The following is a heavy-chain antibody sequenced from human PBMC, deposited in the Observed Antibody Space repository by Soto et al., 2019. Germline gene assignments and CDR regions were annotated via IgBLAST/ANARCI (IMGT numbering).Heavy chain of an antibody. CDR2: IYSDGST. CDR1: GGSISSTNYY. CDR3: AERRNIPVASNYFDD. V-gene: IGHV4-39*01. D-gene: IGHD6-19*01. J-gene: IGHJ4*02. Sequence: PSETLSLTCTVSGGSISSTNYYWGWIRQPPGKGLEWIGSIYSDGSTYYNPSLKSRVTISVDTSKTQFSLKLNSVTAADTAVYYCAERRNIPVASNYFDDWGQGTLVTVSS.